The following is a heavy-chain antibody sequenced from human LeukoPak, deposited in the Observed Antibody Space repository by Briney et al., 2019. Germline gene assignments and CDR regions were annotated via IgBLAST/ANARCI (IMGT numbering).Heavy chain of an antibody. CDR3: ASSWYYYYYYGMDV. CDR2: INHSGST. CDR1: GGSFSGYY. V-gene: IGHV4-34*01. Sequence: SETLSLTCAVYGGSFSGYYWSWIRQPPGKGLEGLGEINHSGSTNYNPSLKSRVTISVDTSKNQFSLKLSSVTAADTAVYYCASSWYYYYYYGMDVWGQGTTVTVSS. D-gene: IGHD6-13*01. J-gene: IGHJ6*02.